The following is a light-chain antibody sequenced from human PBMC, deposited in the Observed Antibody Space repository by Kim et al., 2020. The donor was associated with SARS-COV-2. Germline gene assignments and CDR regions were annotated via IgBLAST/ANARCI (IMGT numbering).Light chain of an antibody. J-gene: IGKJ5*01. Sequence: ASVGDRVTITCRASQSISSYLNWYQQKPGKAPKLLIYAASSLQSGVPSRFSGSGSGTDFTLTISSLQPEDFATYYCQQCYSTPLTFGQGTRLEIK. V-gene: IGKV1-39*01. CDR3: QQCYSTPLT. CDR1: QSISSY. CDR2: AAS.